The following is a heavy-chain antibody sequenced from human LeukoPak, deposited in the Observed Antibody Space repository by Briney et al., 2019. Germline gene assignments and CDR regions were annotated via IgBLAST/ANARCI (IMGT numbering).Heavy chain of an antibody. J-gene: IGHJ4*02. V-gene: IGHV3-23*01. CDR2: ISGNGGST. Sequence: GGSLRLSCTASGVTLSSYAMSWARQAPGKGLEWVSAISGNGGSTYYADSVKGRFTISRDNSKNTLYLQMNSLRAEDTAVYYCAKDRSGSYYFDYWGQGTLVTVSS. CDR3: AKDRSGSYYFDY. CDR1: GVTLSSYA. D-gene: IGHD1-26*01.